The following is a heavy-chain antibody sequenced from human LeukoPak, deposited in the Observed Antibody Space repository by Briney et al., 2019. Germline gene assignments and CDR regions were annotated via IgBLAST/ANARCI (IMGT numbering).Heavy chain of an antibody. D-gene: IGHD6-19*01. CDR1: GFTVSSNY. J-gene: IGHJ4*02. V-gene: IGHV3-53*01. CDR2: IYSGGYT. CDR3: AKDGSGWYLSDS. Sequence: SGGSLRLSCAASGFTVSSNYMSWVRQAPGKGLEWVSVIYSGGYTYYADSVKGRFTISRDNSKNTLYLQMNSLRAEDTAVYYCAKDGSGWYLSDSWGQGTLVTVSS.